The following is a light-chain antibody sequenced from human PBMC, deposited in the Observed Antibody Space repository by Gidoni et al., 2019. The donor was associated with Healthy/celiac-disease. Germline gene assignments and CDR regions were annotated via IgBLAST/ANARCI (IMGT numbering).Light chain of an antibody. CDR2: DAS. CDR3: QQFNSYALT. V-gene: IGKV1-13*02. J-gene: IGKJ4*01. CDR1: QGISSA. Sequence: AIQLTQSPSSLSASVGDRVTITCRASQGISSALAWYQQKPGKAPKLLIYDASSLESGVPSRFSGSGSGTDFTLTISSLQTEDFATYYCQQFNSYALTFGGXTKVEIK.